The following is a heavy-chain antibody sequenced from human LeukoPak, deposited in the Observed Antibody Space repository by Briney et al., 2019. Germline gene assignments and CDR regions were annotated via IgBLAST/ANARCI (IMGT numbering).Heavy chain of an antibody. V-gene: IGHV3-9*01. CDR1: GFTFDDYA. CDR2: ISWNSGSI. J-gene: IGHJ2*01. Sequence: PGGSLRLSCAASGFTFDDYAMHWVRQAPGKGLEWVSGISWNSGSIRYADSVKGRFTISRDNAKNSLYLQMNSLRAEDTALYYCAKGSWYFDLWGRGTLVTVSS. CDR3: AKGSWYFDL.